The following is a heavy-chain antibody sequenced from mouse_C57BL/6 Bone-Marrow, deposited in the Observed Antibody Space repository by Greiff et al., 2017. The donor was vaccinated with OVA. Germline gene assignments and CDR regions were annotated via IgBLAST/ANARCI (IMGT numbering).Heavy chain of an antibody. CDR3: ARFYYGYGCAD. CDR2: IDPSDSYT. J-gene: IGHJ3*01. V-gene: IGHV1-69*01. CDR1: GYTFTSYW. Sequence: VQLQQPGAELVMPGASVKLSCKASGYTFTSYWMHWVKQRPGQGLEWIGEIDPSDSYTNYNQKFKGKSTLTVDKSSSTAYMQLSSLTSEDSAVYYCARFYYGYGCADWGQGTLVTVSA. D-gene: IGHD2-2*01.